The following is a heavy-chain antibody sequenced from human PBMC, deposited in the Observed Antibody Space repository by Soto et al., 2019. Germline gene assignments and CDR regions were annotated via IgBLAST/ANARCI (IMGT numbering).Heavy chain of an antibody. J-gene: IGHJ6*02. CDR1: GGSISSYY. D-gene: IGHD3-16*01. CDR2: IYYSGST. V-gene: IGHV4-59*01. CDR3: ARVWDPSVDYGMDV. Sequence: SETLSLTCTVSGGSISSYYWSWIRQPPGKGLEWIGYIYYSGSTNYNPSLKSRVTISVDTSKNQFSLKLSSVTAADTDVYYCARVWDPSVDYGMDVWGQGTTVTVS.